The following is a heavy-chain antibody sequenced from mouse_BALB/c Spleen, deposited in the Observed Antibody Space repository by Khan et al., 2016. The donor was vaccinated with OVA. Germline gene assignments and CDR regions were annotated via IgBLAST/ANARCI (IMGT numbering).Heavy chain of an antibody. V-gene: IGHV1-77*01. J-gene: IGHJ3*01. CDR2: IYTGSDNT. Sequence: VQLQESGAELARPGASVKLSCKTSGYTFTDYNINWMRQTTGQGLEWIGEIYTGSDNTFYNEKFRGQVTLSADKSSSTAYMQISSLTSEDSAVYFCAREWAAWFAYWGQGTLVTVSA. CDR3: AREWAAWFAY. CDR1: GYTFTDYN.